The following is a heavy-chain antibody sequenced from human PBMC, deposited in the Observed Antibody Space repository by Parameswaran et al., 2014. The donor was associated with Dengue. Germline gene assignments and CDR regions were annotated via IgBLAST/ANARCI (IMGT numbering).Heavy chain of an antibody. CDR2: ISSSSSYI. CDR3: ARDVVLWGYSGYPGYFDY. D-gene: IGHD5-12*01. Sequence: AGGSLRLSCAASGFTFSSYSMNWVRQAPGKGLEWVSSISSSSSYIYYADSVKGRFTISRDNAKNSLYLQMNSLRAEDTAVYYCARDVVLWGYSGYPGYFDYWGQGTLVTVSS. V-gene: IGHV3-21*03. J-gene: IGHJ4*02. CDR1: GFTFSSYS.